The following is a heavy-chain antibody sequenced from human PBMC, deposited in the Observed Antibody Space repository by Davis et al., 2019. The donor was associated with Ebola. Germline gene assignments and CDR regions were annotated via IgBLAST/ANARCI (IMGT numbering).Heavy chain of an antibody. CDR1: GFSLSTSGMG. CDR2: IFWDDDR. D-gene: IGHD2-8*01. Sequence: SGPTLVKPTQTLTLTCTFSGFSLSTSGMGVGWIRQPPGKALERLGFIFWDDDRRYSPSLKSRLTITKDTSKNQVVLTMTNMDPADTATYYCTRLAYTNGWFYFDSWGQGSLVTVSS. J-gene: IGHJ4*02. V-gene: IGHV2-5*02. CDR3: TRLAYTNGWFYFDS.